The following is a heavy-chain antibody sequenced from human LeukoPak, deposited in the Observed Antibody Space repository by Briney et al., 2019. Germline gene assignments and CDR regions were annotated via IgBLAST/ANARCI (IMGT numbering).Heavy chain of an antibody. CDR3: ASSGEGGWYFY. V-gene: IGHV3-30-3*01. CDR1: GFTFSSYA. J-gene: IGHJ4*02. CDR2: ISYDGSNK. Sequence: GGSLRLSCAASGFTFSSYAMHWVRQAPGKGLEWVAVISYDGSNKYYADSVKGRFTISRDNSKNTLYLQMNSLRAEDTAVYYCASSGEGGWYFYWGQGTLVTVSS. D-gene: IGHD6-19*01.